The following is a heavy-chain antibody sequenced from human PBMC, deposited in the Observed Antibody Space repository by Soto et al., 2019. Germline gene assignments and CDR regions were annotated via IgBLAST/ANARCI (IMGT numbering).Heavy chain of an antibody. Sequence: ASVKVSCKASGYTFTGYYMHWVRQAPGQGLEWMGWINPNSGGTNYAQKFQGRATMTRDTSISTAYMELSRLRSDDTAVYYCARGTGYSYGSTYYFDYWGQGTLVTVSS. CDR3: ARGTGYSYGSTYYFDY. D-gene: IGHD5-18*01. CDR2: INPNSGGT. J-gene: IGHJ4*02. V-gene: IGHV1-2*02. CDR1: GYTFTGYY.